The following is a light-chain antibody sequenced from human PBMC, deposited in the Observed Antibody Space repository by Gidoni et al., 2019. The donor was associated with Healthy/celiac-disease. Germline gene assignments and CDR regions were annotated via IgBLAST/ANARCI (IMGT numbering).Light chain of an antibody. CDR2: EGS. CDR3: CSYAGSSTLV. V-gene: IGLV2-23*01. J-gene: IGLJ1*01. CDR1: SSDVGSYNL. Sequence: LTHPASVSGSPGHSITISCTGTSSDVGSYNLVSWYQQHPGKDPKLMIYEGSKRPSGVSNRFSGSKSGNTASLTISGLQAEDEADYYCCSYAGSSTLVFGTGTKVTVL.